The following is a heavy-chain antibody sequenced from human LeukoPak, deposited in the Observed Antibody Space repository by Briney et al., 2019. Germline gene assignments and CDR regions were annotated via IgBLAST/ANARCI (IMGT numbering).Heavy chain of an antibody. V-gene: IGHV4-4*02. CDR3: ATSMVRGVFDY. CDR2: IYHSGST. D-gene: IGHD3-10*01. CDR1: GGSISSSNW. J-gene: IGHJ4*02. Sequence: SGTLSLTCAVSGGSISSSNWWSWVRPPPGKGLEWIGEIYHSGSTNYNPSLKSRVTISVDKTKNQFSLKLSSVTAADTAVYYCATSMVRGVFDYWGQGTLVTVSS.